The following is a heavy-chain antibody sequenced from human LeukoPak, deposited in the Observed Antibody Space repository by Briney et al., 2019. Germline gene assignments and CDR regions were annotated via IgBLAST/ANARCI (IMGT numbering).Heavy chain of an antibody. Sequence: SETLSLTCTVSGGSISSYYWSWIRQPPGKGLEWIGYIYYSGSTNYNPSLKSRVTISVDTSKNQFSLTLSSVTAADTAVYYCARDWVAPSADEPGYYTHCDKWGQGTLVTVSS. CDR2: IYYSGST. J-gene: IGHJ4*02. CDR3: ARDWVAPSADEPGYYTHCDK. V-gene: IGHV4-59*01. CDR1: GGSISSYY. D-gene: IGHD3/OR15-3a*01.